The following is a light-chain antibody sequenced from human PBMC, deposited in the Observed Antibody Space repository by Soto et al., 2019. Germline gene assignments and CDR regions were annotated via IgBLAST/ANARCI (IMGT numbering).Light chain of an antibody. CDR2: GAS. V-gene: IGKV3-20*01. CDR1: QSVSSIY. J-gene: IGKJ3*01. Sequence: EIVLTQSPGTLSLSPGDRATLSCRASQSVSSIYLAWYQQKPGQAPRLLIYGASSRATGIPVRFSGSGSGTDFTLTISRLEPEDFGVYYCQHYGGSPRFIFGPGTRVDIK. CDR3: QHYGGSPRFI.